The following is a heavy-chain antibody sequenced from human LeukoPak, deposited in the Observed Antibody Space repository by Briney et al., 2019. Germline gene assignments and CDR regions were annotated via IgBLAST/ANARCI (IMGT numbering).Heavy chain of an antibody. D-gene: IGHD6-19*01. V-gene: IGHV4-39*01. CDR1: GGSISSSSYY. CDR2: TYYSGST. CDR3: ARHANIAVAGYDY. Sequence: DPSETLSLTCTVSGGSISSSSYYWGWIRQPPGKGLEWIGSTYYSGSTYYNPSLKSRVTISVDTSKNQFSLKLSSVTAADTAVYYCARHANIAVAGYDYWGQGTLVTVSS. J-gene: IGHJ4*02.